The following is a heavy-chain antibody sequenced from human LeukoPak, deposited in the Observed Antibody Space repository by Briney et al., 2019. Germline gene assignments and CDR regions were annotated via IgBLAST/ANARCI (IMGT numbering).Heavy chain of an antibody. D-gene: IGHD3-10*01. CDR3: AKAKGSLLWFGELSLDY. CDR1: GFTFGDYA. V-gene: IGHV3-9*03. CDR2: ISWNSGSI. Sequence: GGSLRLSCAASGFTFGDYAMHWVRQAPGKGLEWVSGISWNSGSIGYADSVKGRFTISRDNAKNSLYLQMNSLRAEDMALYYCAKAKGSLLWFGELSLDYWGQGTLVTVSS. J-gene: IGHJ4*02.